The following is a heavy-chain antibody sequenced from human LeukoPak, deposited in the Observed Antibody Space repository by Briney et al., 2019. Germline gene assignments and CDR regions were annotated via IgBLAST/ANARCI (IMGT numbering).Heavy chain of an antibody. CDR3: AKDAGRLGHYYYYMDV. CDR2: ISWNSGII. CDR1: GFTFDEYA. J-gene: IGHJ6*03. D-gene: IGHD3-16*01. V-gene: IGHV3-9*03. Sequence: GGSLRLSCAASGFTFDEYAIHWVRQAPGKGLEWVSGISWNSGIIGYADSVKGRFTISRDNAKNSLYLQMNSLRADDMALYFCAKDAGRLGHYYYYMDVWGKGTTVTVSS.